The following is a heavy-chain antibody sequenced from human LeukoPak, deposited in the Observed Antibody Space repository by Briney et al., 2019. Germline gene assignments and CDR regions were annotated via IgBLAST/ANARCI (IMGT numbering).Heavy chain of an antibody. V-gene: IGHV3-21*01. Sequence: GGSLRLSCAASGFTFSSYSMNWVRQAPGKGLEWVSSISSSSYIYYADSVKGRFTISRDNAKNSLYLQMNSLRAEDTAVYYCARDRRDSGYDFIGYWGQGTLVTVSS. D-gene: IGHD5-12*01. CDR2: ISSSSYI. CDR3: ARDRRDSGYDFIGY. CDR1: GFTFSSYS. J-gene: IGHJ4*02.